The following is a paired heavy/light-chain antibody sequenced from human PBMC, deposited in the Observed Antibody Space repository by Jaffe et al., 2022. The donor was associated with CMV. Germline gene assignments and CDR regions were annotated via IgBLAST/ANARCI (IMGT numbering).Light chain of an antibody. Sequence: DIQMTQSPSSLPASVGDRVTITCQASHDIRNYLTWYQQKPGKAPKLLISDGSNLETGVPSRFSGSGSGTHFTFTISGLQPEDIATYYCQQYDSLPFTFGGGTKVEIK. CDR3: QQYDSLPFT. V-gene: IGKV1-33*01. J-gene: IGKJ4*01. CDR1: HDIRNY. CDR2: DGS.
Heavy chain of an antibody. CDR1: GYTFTNQW. Sequence: EVQLVQSGAELKKPGESLKISCKGSGYTFTNQWIGWVRQMPGKGLEWMGIIYPGDSETRYSPSFQGQVTISVDKSINTAFLQWSRLKASDTAKYYCARLDNITAVGVNRVRAFDVWGQGTVVTVSS. CDR2: IYPGDSET. CDR3: ARLDNITAVGVNRVRAFDV. V-gene: IGHV5-51*01. D-gene: IGHD2-8*01. J-gene: IGHJ3*01.